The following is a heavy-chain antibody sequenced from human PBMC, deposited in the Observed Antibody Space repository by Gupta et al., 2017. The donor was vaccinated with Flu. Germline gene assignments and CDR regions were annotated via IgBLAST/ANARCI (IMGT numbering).Heavy chain of an antibody. D-gene: IGHD6-6*01. V-gene: IGHV3-74*01. J-gene: IGHJ4*02. Sequence: RQAPGEVLVWVSRIRGDEAVTNYADSVKGRFTISRDNAKNTLYLQMNSLRAEDTAVYYCARGAITTSSPLGDYWGQGTLVTVSS. CDR2: IRGDEAVT. CDR3: ARGAITTSSPLGDY.